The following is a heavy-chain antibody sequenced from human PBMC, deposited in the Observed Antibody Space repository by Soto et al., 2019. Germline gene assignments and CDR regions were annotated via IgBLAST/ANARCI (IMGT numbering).Heavy chain of an antibody. CDR3: ARTYDTSAGDDAFDV. CDR2: IYYSGSA. V-gene: IGHV4-59*01. J-gene: IGHJ3*01. D-gene: IGHD3-22*01. Sequence: SETLSLTCTVSGGSMSSCYWIWIRQPPGKGLVWIGYIYYSGSANYNPSLESRVIILVDTSNNQLSLTLRSVTAGDTAVYYCARTYDTSAGDDAFDVWGQGKMVTVSS. CDR1: GGSMSSCY.